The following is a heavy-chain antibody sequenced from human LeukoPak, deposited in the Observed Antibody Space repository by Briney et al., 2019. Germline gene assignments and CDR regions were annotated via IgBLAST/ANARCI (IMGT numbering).Heavy chain of an antibody. V-gene: IGHV3-48*01. J-gene: IGHJ6*03. D-gene: IGHD3-22*01. CDR2: ISSSSSTI. CDR3: ARERDDSSGYYSPSYYYYYMDV. CDR1: GFTFSSYS. Sequence: GGSLRLSCAASGFTFSSYSMNWVRQAPGKGLEWVSYISSSSSTIYYADSVKGRFTISRDNAKNSLYLQMNSLRAEDTAVYYCARERDDSSGYYSPSYYYYYMDVWGKGTTVTVSS.